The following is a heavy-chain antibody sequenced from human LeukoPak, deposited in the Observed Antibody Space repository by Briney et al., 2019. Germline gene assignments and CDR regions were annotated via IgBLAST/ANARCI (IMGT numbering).Heavy chain of an antibody. D-gene: IGHD4-17*01. Sequence: SETLSLTCTVSGGSISSSSYHWGWIRQPPGKGLEWIGSIYYSGSTYYNPSLKSRVTISVDTSKNQFSLKLSSVTAADTAVYYCARHYGDTYPSLVYYFDYWGQGTPVTVSS. CDR1: GGSISSSSYH. V-gene: IGHV4-39*01. CDR3: ARHYGDTYPSLVYYFDY. J-gene: IGHJ4*02. CDR2: IYYSGST.